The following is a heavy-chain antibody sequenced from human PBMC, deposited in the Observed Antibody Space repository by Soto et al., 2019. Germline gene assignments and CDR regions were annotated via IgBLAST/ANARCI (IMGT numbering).Heavy chain of an antibody. J-gene: IGHJ4*02. V-gene: IGHV1-69*02. CDR1: GGTFSSYT. Sequence: QVQLVQSGAEVKKPGSSVKVSCKASGGTFSSYTISWVRQAPGQGLEWMGRIIPILGIANYAQKFQGRVTTTADKPTSTADRELSSLRSEDTGVYDCARGAAADLDYWGQGTLVTVSS. CDR2: IIPILGIA. D-gene: IGHD6-13*01. CDR3: ARGAAADLDY.